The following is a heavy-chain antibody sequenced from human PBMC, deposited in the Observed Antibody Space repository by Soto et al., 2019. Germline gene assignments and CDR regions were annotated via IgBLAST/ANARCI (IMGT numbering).Heavy chain of an antibody. CDR3: AKQSGYVDY. CDR2: ISGSGEMT. V-gene: IGHV3-23*01. D-gene: IGHD6-25*01. Sequence: GGSLRLSCAASGFSFSTYAMGWVRQAPGKGLEWVSVISGSGEMTFYAGSGKGRFTISRDNSKNTLFLQMNSLRAEDTAVYYCAKQSGYVDYWGQGTLVTVSS. CDR1: GFSFSTYA. J-gene: IGHJ4*02.